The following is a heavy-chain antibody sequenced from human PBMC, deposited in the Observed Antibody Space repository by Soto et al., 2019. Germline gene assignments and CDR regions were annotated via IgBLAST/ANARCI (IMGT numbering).Heavy chain of an antibody. CDR3: AKGGGAAATPGWFDP. CDR1: GFTFDDYA. Sequence: EVQLVESGGGLVQPGRSLRLSCAASGFTFDDYAMHWVRQAPGKGLEWVSGISWNSGSIGYADSVKGRFTIPRDNAKNSLYLQMNSLRAEDTALYYCAKGGGAAATPGWFDPWGQGTLVTVSS. V-gene: IGHV3-9*01. J-gene: IGHJ5*02. D-gene: IGHD6-13*01. CDR2: ISWNSGSI.